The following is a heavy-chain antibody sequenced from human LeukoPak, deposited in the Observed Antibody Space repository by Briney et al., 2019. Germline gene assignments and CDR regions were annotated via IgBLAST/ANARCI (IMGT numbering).Heavy chain of an antibody. CDR1: VDSISIGESY. Sequence: SETLCLTCTVSVDSISIGESYWSWIQQPAGKGLESIRRIPSSGSTYTNPSLKSRLPKPEDTSKTRSSLKRSSVTPTAPPVLYCARIPRIVADGTLLNSFDMGGQGT. CDR3: ARIPRIVADGTLLNSFDM. D-gene: IGHD6-13*01. CDR2: IPSSGST. J-gene: IGHJ3*02. V-gene: IGHV4-61*02.